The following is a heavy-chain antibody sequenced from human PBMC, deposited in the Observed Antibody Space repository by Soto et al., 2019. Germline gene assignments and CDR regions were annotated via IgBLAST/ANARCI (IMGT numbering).Heavy chain of an antibody. CDR3: ARAATGSYHSAY. V-gene: IGHV1-18*04. Sequence: QVQLVQSGPEVKKPGASVRVSCMTSGYAFTSYGVNWVRQVPGQGLEWMGWSAPHSGRTTYLPKFQGRVTITADPSTNTAYMELTSLSSDDTGIYFCARAATGSYHSAYWGQGTVVTVSA. CDR1: GYAFTSYG. J-gene: IGHJ4*02. D-gene: IGHD3-10*01. CDR2: SAPHSGRT.